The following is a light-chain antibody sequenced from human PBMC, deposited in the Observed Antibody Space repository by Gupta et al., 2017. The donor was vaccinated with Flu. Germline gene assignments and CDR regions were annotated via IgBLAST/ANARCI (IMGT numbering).Light chain of an antibody. CDR3: AAWDDSLNGWV. Sequence: QSVLTQAPSASGTPGQRVTISCSGSSSNIGSNTVIWYQQLPGTAPKLLIYSNNKRPSGVPDRFSGSKSGTSASLAISGLQSEDEADYYCAAWDDSLNGWVFGGGTKLTVL. V-gene: IGLV1-44*01. J-gene: IGLJ3*02. CDR2: SNN. CDR1: SSNIGSNT.